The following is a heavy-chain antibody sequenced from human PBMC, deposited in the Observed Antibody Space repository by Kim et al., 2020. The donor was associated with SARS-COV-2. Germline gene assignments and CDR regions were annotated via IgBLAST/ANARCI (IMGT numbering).Heavy chain of an antibody. J-gene: IGHJ4*01. CDR3: ARGPIVVVVAAISKFDY. V-gene: IGHV4-34*01. CDR2: INHSGST. Sequence: SETLSLTCAVYGGSFSGYYWSWIRQPPGKGLEWIGEINHSGSTNYNPSLKSRVTISVDTSKNQFSLKLSSVTAADTAVYYCARGPIVVVVAAISKFDYWG. CDR1: GGSFSGYY. D-gene: IGHD2-15*01.